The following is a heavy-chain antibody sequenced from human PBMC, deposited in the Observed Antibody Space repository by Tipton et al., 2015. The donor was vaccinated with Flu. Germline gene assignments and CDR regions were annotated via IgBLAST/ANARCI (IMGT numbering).Heavy chain of an antibody. J-gene: IGHJ6*02. CDR1: GGSIGSGGDY. Sequence: TLSLTCTVSGGSIGSGGDYWSWIRQHPGKGLEWIGSIYYSGSTYYTPSLESRLSISVDTSKNQFSLKLISMTAADTAVYYCARDQGFGGGLTYDYYAMDVWGQGTTVTVSS. CDR2: IYYSGST. D-gene: IGHD3-10*01. V-gene: IGHV4-31*03. CDR3: ARDQGFGGGLTYDYYAMDV.